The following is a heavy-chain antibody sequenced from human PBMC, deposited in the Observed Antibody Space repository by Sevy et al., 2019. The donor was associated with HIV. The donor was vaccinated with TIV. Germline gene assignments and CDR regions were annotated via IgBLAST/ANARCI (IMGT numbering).Heavy chain of an antibody. Sequence: SETLSLTCSVSGVSITSGHYYWSWIRQPAGGGLEWIGRIYSGGTTNYNPSLKNRVTILEDTSKNEFSLRLTSVTAADTAVYYCGREPHKYYYNAGSLIDSWGQGTLVTVSS. J-gene: IGHJ4*02. CDR2: IYSGGTT. CDR3: GREPHKYYYNAGSLIDS. V-gene: IGHV4-61*02. D-gene: IGHD3-10*01. CDR1: GVSITSGHYY.